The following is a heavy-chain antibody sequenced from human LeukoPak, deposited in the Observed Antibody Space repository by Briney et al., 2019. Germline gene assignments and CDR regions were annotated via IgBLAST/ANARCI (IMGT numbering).Heavy chain of an antibody. V-gene: IGHV4-34*01. D-gene: IGHD6-13*01. CDR3: ARLTIAGRSDY. Sequence: SETLSLTCAVYGGSFSGNYWSWIRQPPGKGLEWIGEINHSGSTNYNPSLKSRVTISVDTSKNQFSLKLSSVTAADTAVYYCARLTIAGRSDYWGQGTLVTVSS. CDR1: GGSFSGNY. J-gene: IGHJ4*02. CDR2: INHSGST.